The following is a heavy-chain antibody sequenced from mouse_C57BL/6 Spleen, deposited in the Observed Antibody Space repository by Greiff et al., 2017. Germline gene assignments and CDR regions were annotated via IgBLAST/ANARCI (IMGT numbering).Heavy chain of an antibody. CDR3: ARNGELGENAKDY. J-gene: IGHJ4*01. CDR1: GFSLTSYA. Sequence: QVQLQQSGPGLVAPSQSLSITCTVSGFSLTSYAISWVRQPTGKGLEWLGVIWTGGGKNYNSALQSRLSISKDNSKSQVFLKMNYLQTEYTARYDFARNGELGENAKDYWGQGTSVTVSS. V-gene: IGHV2-9-1*01. CDR2: IWTGGGK.